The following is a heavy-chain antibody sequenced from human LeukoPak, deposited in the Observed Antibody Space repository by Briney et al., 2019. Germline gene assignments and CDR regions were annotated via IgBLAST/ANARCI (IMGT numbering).Heavy chain of an antibody. Sequence: GGSLRLSCAASGFTFSNYAMHWVRQAPGKGLEWVAVISYDGRNEFYADSVKGRFTISRDNSKNTLDLQMNSLRAEDTAVYYCAREGHWVVHGFYCYYMDVWGKGTTVTVSS. CDR3: AREGHWVVHGFYCYYMDV. CDR1: GFTFSNYA. V-gene: IGHV3-30*01. CDR2: ISYDGRNE. D-gene: IGHD2-15*01. J-gene: IGHJ6*03.